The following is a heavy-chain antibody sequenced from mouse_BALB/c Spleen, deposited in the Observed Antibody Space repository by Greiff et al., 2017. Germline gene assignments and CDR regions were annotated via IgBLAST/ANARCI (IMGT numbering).Heavy chain of an antibody. CDR1: GFTFTDYY. Sequence: EVKLQESGGGLVQPGGSLRLSCATSGFTFTDYYMSWVRQPPGKALEWLGFIRNKANGYTTEYSASVKGRFTISRDNSQSILYLQMNTLRAEDSATYYCARDLYDGSLFDYWGQGTTLTVSS. V-gene: IGHV7-3*02. CDR2: IRNKANGYTT. CDR3: ARDLYDGSLFDY. J-gene: IGHJ2*01. D-gene: IGHD2-3*01.